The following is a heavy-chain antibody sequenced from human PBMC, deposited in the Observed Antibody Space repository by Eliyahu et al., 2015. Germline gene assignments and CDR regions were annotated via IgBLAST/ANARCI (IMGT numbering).Heavy chain of an antibody. J-gene: IGHJ4*02. CDR3: ARDGGGSGSYYSRFDY. CDR1: GFTFXSXE. D-gene: IGHD3-10*01. CDR2: ISSSGSTI. Sequence: EVQLVESGGGLVQPGGSLRLXCAAXGFTFXSXEMNWVRQAPGKGLXWGSYISSSGSTIYYADSVKGRFTISRDNAKNSLYLQMNSLRAEDTAVYYCARDGGGSGSYYSRFDYWGQGTLVTVSS. V-gene: IGHV3-48*03.